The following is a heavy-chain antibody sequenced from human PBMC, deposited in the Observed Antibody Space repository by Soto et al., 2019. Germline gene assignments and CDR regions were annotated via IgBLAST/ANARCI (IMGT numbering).Heavy chain of an antibody. CDR1: GFTFSSYA. CDR3: AKDQIGVGATLRYFDY. V-gene: IGHV3-23*01. D-gene: IGHD1-26*01. CDR2: ISGSGGST. J-gene: IGHJ4*02. Sequence: GGSLRLPCAASGFTFSSYAMSWVRQAPGKGLEWVSAISGSGGSTYYADSVKGRFTISRDNSKNTLYLQMNSLRAEDTAVYYCAKDQIGVGATLRYFDYWGQGTLVTVSS.